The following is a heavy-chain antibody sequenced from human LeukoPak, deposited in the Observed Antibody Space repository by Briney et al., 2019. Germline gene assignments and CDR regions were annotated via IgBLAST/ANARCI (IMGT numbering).Heavy chain of an antibody. J-gene: IGHJ4*02. CDR1: GFTFSSYA. V-gene: IGHV3-30-3*01. CDR3: ARGGAFVFPRAPFDY. D-gene: IGHD3-10*01. CDR2: ISYDGSNK. Sequence: PGGSLRLSCAASGFTFSSYAMHWVRQAPGKGLEWVAVISYDGSNKYYADSVKGRFTISRDNSKNTLYLQMNSLRAEDTAVYYCARGGAFVFPRAPFDYWGQGTLVTVSS.